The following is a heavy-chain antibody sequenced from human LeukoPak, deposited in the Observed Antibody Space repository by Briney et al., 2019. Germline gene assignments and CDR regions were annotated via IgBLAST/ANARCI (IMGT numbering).Heavy chain of an antibody. CDR3: ARDLSPQDRGVIIY. J-gene: IGHJ4*02. D-gene: IGHD3-10*01. V-gene: IGHV1-2*02. CDR2: INPNSGGT. Sequence: GASVKVSCKASGYTFTGYYMHWVRQAPGQGLEWMGWINPNSGGTNYAQKFQGRVTMTRDTSISTAYMELSRLRSDDTAVYYCARDLSPQDRGVIIYWGQGTLVTVSS. CDR1: GYTFTGYY.